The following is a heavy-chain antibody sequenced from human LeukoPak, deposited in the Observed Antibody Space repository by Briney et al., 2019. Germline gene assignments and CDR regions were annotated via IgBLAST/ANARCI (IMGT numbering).Heavy chain of an antibody. CDR3: TRYGGGDYYDAFDI. CDR2: TKSNSGGGTT. Sequence: SGGSLRLSCATSGFTFTNAWMSWVRQAPGKGLEWVGRTKSNSGGGTTDYAAPVKGRFTISRDDSNNTAYLQMDSLKTEDTAVYFCTRYGGGDYYDAFDIWGQGTMVTVSS. D-gene: IGHD1-26*01. V-gene: IGHV3-15*01. J-gene: IGHJ3*02. CDR1: GFTFTNAW.